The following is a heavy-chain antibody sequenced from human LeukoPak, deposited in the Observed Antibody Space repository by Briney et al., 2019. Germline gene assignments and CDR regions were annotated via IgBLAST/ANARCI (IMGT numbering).Heavy chain of an antibody. CDR3: ASGYSSGWYGV. CDR2: IYDSGST. V-gene: IGHV4-59*08. D-gene: IGHD6-19*01. Sequence: SETLSLTRTVSVGSHSSYFWSWMRQPPAKGLEWIGYIYDSGSTNYNPSFKSRVTISVDTPKNQFSLKLSSVTAADTAVYFCASGYSSGWYGVWGQGTLVTVSS. CDR1: VGSHSSYF. J-gene: IGHJ4*02.